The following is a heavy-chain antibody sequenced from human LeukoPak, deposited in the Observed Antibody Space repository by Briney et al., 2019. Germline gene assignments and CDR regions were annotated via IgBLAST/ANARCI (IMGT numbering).Heavy chain of an antibody. J-gene: IGHJ4*02. D-gene: IGHD3-10*01. V-gene: IGHV3-23*01. CDR2: IGPGGNT. CDR3: AKGGGGYLDY. Sequence: YYAAPALCTRRVWMWVVGEALRKRLEWVSAIGPGGNTYYADSVKGRFTTSRDNSKNTVYLQMNSLRAEDTEDTAVYYCAKGGGGYLDYWGQGALVIVSS. CDR1: ALCTRRVW.